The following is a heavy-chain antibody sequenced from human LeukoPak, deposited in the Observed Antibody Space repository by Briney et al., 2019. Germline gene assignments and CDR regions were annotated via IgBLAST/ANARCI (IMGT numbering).Heavy chain of an antibody. CDR2: IYYSGST. CDR1: GGSISSSGYY. Sequence: SETLSLTCTVSGGSISSSGYYWGWIRQPPGKGLEWIGSIYYSGSTYYNPSLKSRVTISVDTSKNQFSLKLSSVTAADTAVYYCARLALWFGELLLGGNFDYWGQGTLVTVSS. D-gene: IGHD3-10*01. V-gene: IGHV4-39*01. CDR3: ARLALWFGELLLGGNFDY. J-gene: IGHJ4*02.